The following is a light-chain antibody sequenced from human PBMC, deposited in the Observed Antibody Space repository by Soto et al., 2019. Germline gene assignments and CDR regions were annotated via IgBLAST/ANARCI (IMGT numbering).Light chain of an antibody. CDR2: GAM. V-gene: IGKV3-20*01. J-gene: IGKJ1*01. CDR1: QDIRSNY. CDR3: QQYHSPPLT. Sequence: DIVFTQSPGTLSSSPGQRATLSCRASQDIRSNYVAWFQQKPGQAPRLLIYGAMNRATGIPDRFSGSGSGTEFTLTISSLEPEDFVVYYCQQYHSPPLTLGQGTKVDIK.